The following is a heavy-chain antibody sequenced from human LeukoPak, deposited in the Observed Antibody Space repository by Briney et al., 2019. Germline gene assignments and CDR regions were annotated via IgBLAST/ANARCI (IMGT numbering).Heavy chain of an antibody. CDR1: GGTFSSYA. J-gene: IGHJ6*03. V-gene: IGHV1-69*06. CDR3: ARVLPYSSSWYESYYYYYMDV. CDR2: IIPIFGTA. D-gene: IGHD6-13*01. Sequence: ASVKVSCKASGGTFSSYAISWVRQAPGQGLEWMGGIIPIFGTANYAQKFQGRVTITADKSTSTAYMELSSLRSEDTAVYYCARVLPYSSSWYESYYYYYMDVWGQGTTVTVSS.